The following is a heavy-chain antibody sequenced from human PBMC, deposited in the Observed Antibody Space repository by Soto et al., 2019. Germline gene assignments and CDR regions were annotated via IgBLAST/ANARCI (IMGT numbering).Heavy chain of an antibody. V-gene: IGHV5-51*01. D-gene: IGHD3-3*01. CDR2: IYPGDSDT. CDR1: GYDFTNYW. J-gene: IGHJ6*02. Sequence: GESLKISCKCSGYDFTNYWIGWVRQMPGKGLEWMGIIYPGDSDTRHSPSFQGQVTISADKSISSAYLHWSNLRASDTATYYCARTFGVGSPYYYYGMDVWGQGTTVTVSS. CDR3: ARTFGVGSPYYYYGMDV.